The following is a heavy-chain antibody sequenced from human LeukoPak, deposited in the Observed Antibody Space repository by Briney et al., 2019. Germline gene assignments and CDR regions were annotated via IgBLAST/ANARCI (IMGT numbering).Heavy chain of an antibody. D-gene: IGHD6-19*01. Sequence: SETLSLTCDVSGGSFTSTNWWTWVRQPPGKGLEWIGAVHLDGSTYYNPSLKSRLTISVDTSKNQFSLKLSSVTAADTAVYYCARSRFSSGWFFDFWGQGTLVTVSS. CDR3: ARSRFSSGWFFDF. V-gene: IGHV4-4*02. CDR1: GGSFTSTNW. CDR2: VHLDGST. J-gene: IGHJ4*02.